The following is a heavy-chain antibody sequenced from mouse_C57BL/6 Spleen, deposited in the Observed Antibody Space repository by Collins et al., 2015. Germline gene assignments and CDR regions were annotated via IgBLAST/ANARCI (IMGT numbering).Heavy chain of an antibody. Sequence: EVKLVESGGGLVQPGGSLRLSCATSGFTFSDFYMGWVRQPPGKRLEWIAASRNKANDYTTEYSASVKGRFIVSRDTSQSILYLQMNALRAEDTAIYYCARDAYDWYFDVWGAGTTVTVSS. CDR2: SRNKANDYTT. CDR1: GFTFSDFY. J-gene: IGHJ1*01. D-gene: IGHD2-12*01. V-gene: IGHV7-1*02. CDR3: ARDAYDWYFDV.